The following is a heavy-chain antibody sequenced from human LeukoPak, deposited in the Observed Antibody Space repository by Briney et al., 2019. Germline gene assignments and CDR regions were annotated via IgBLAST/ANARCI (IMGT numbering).Heavy chain of an antibody. CDR2: ISSSGSTI. CDR3: ARDPQTYDILTGYYSITGGAFDI. D-gene: IGHD3-9*01. CDR1: GFTFSDYY. J-gene: IGHJ3*02. Sequence: GGSLRLSCAASGFTFSDYYMSWIRQAPGKGLEWVSYISSSGSTIYYADSVKGRFTISRDNAKNSLYLQMNSLRAEDTAVYYCARDPQTYDILTGYYSITGGAFDIWGQGTMVTVSS. V-gene: IGHV3-11*01.